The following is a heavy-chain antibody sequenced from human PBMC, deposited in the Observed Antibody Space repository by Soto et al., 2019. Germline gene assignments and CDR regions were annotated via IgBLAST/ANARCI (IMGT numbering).Heavy chain of an antibody. J-gene: IGHJ4*02. CDR2: IYHSGST. D-gene: IGHD6-19*01. V-gene: IGHV4-4*02. CDR3: ARVSEAVAGSWHYFDY. Sequence: PSETLSLTCAVSGGSISSSNWWSWVRQPPGKGLEWIGEIYHSGSTNYNPSLKSRVTISVDKSKNQFSLKLSSVTAADTDVYYCARVSEAVAGSWHYFDYWGQGTLVTVSS. CDR1: GGSISSSNW.